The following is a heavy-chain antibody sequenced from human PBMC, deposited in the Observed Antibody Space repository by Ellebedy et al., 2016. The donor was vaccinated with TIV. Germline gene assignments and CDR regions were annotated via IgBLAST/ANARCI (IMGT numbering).Heavy chain of an antibody. CDR3: ARGSLLRYFDWLPPEPYYFDY. D-gene: IGHD3-9*01. V-gene: IGHV1-18*01. CDR2: ISAYNGNT. CDR1: GYTFTSYG. Sequence: ASVKVSCKASGYTFTSYGISWVRQAPGQGLEWMGWISAYNGNTNYAQKLQGRVTMTTDTSTSTAYMELRSLRSDDTAVYYCARGSLLRYFDWLPPEPYYFDYWGQGTLVTVSS. J-gene: IGHJ4*02.